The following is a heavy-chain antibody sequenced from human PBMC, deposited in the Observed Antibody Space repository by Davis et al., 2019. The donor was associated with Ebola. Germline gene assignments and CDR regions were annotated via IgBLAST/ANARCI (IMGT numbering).Heavy chain of an antibody. Sequence: KVSCKGSGYTFTSYRIGWARQMPGKGLEWMGIIYPGDSDTRYSPSFQGQVTISADKSISTAYLQWNSLRASDTAMYYCARLVYGWYFDYWGQGTLVTVSS. D-gene: IGHD6-19*01. CDR1: GYTFTSYR. CDR3: ARLVYGWYFDY. CDR2: IYPGDSDT. J-gene: IGHJ4*02. V-gene: IGHV5-51*01.